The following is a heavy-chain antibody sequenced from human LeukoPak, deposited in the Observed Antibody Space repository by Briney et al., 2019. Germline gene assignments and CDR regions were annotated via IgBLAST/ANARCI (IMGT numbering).Heavy chain of an antibody. CDR2: IRYSESA. Sequence: SETLSLTCTVTGGSISSYYWSWIRQPPGRGLEWIASIRYSESAYYSPSLKSRATISADTSKNQFSLRLRSLTATDTAVYYCATQDSSHYWGQGTLVTVSS. D-gene: IGHD3-22*01. CDR3: ATQDSSHY. CDR1: GGSISSYY. V-gene: IGHV4-59*05. J-gene: IGHJ4*02.